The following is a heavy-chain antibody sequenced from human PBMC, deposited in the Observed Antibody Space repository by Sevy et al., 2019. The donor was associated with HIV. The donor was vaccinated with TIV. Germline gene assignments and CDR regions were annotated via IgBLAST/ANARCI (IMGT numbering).Heavy chain of an antibody. CDR2: INHSGST. D-gene: IGHD3-10*01. CDR1: GGSFSGYC. V-gene: IGHV4-34*01. Sequence: SETLSLTCAVYGGSFSGYCWSWIRQPPGKGLEWIGEINHSGSTNYNPSLKSRVTISVDTSKNQFSLKLSSVTAADTAVYYCARSWRGFGELYRAYYYYGMDVWGQGTTVTVSS. J-gene: IGHJ6*02. CDR3: ARSWRGFGELYRAYYYYGMDV.